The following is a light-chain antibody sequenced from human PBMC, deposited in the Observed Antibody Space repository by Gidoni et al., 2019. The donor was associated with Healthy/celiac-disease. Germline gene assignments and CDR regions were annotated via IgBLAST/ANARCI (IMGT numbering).Light chain of an antibody. V-gene: IGKV1-5*03. J-gene: IGKJ1*01. CDR2: KAS. Sequence: DIQMTQSPSTLSASVGDRVTITCRASQSISSWLAWYPQKPGKAPKLLIYKASSLESGVPSRFSASGSGTEFTLTISSLQPDDFATYYCQQYNSYSPWTFGQGTKVEIK. CDR1: QSISSW. CDR3: QQYNSYSPWT.